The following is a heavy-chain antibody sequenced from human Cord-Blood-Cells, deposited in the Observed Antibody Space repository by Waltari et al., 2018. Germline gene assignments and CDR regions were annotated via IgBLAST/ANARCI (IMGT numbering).Heavy chain of an antibody. D-gene: IGHD3-3*01. CDR2: ISSSGSTI. CDR3: ASYPPLDFWSGDAFDI. CDR1: GLTLSDYY. J-gene: IGHJ3*02. V-gene: IGHV3-11*01. Sequence: QVQLVESGGGWVKLGGYLRLSCAASGLTLSDYYMRSIRQAPGKGLEWVSYISSSGSTIYYADSVKGRFTISRDNAKNSLYLQMNSLRAEDTAVYYCASYPPLDFWSGDAFDIWGQGTMVTVSS.